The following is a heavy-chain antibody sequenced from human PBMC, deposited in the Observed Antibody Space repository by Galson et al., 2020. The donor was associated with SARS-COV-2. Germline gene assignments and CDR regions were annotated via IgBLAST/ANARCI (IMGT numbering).Heavy chain of an antibody. CDR1: GLTFSGSA. D-gene: IGHD2-2*01. CDR3: TIGYCSSTTCYPRFDP. CDR2: IKNKGDTYAT. Sequence: GGSLRLSCAASGLTFSGSAMHWVRQASGKGLEWVGRIKNKGDTYATAYAASVKGRFTISRDDSKNTAYLQMNSLKTEDTAVYYCTIGYCSSTTCYPRFDPWGQGTLVTVSS. J-gene: IGHJ5*02. V-gene: IGHV3-73*01.